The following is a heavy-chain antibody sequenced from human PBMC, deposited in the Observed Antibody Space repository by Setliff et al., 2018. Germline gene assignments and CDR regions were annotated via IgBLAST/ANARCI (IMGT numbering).Heavy chain of an antibody. D-gene: IGHD3-10*01. Sequence: ASVKVSCKASGGTFDNYGISWVRQAPGQGLEWMGGIIPIFGTRNYAQKFQDRVTIAADESTSSAYMELSSLRSEDTAVYYCARGHYHYHSVLYGGEFYYYYMDVWGPGTTVTVSS. CDR3: ARGHYHYHSVLYGGEFYYYYMDV. CDR2: IIPIFGTR. V-gene: IGHV1-69*13. CDR1: GGTFDNYG. J-gene: IGHJ6*02.